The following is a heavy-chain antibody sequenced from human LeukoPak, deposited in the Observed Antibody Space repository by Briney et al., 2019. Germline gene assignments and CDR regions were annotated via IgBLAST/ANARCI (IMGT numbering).Heavy chain of an antibody. CDR2: ISGSGGST. CDR1: GFTFSSYA. Sequence: GGSLILSCAASGFTFSSYAMSWVRQAPGKELEWVSAISGSGGSTYYADSVKGRFTISRDNSKNTLYLQMNSLRAEDTAVYYCAKPETYYYDSSGYYYGYWGQGTLVTVSS. J-gene: IGHJ4*02. V-gene: IGHV3-23*01. CDR3: AKPETYYYDSSGYYYGY. D-gene: IGHD3-22*01.